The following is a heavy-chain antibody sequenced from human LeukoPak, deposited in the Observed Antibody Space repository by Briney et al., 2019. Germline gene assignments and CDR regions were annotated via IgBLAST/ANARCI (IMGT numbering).Heavy chain of an antibody. J-gene: IGHJ4*02. V-gene: IGHV1-69*13. CDR2: VIPVLGKA. D-gene: IGHD3-3*01. CDR3: AKDFWVREWAFDY. CDR1: GGTFFNYG. Sequence: SVKVSCKASGGTFFNYGVTWVRQAPGQGLEWMGGVIPVLGKAHYAQSLQGRVTITADESTSTAYVELNSLRAEDTAVYYCAKDFWVREWAFDYWGQGTLVTVSS.